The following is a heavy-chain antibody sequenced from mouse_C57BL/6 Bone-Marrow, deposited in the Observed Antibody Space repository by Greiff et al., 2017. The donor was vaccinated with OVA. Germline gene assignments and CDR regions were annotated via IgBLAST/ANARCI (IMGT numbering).Heavy chain of an antibody. J-gene: IGHJ2*01. CDR1: AYTFTSYW. Sequence: QVQLKQPGPDLVKPGAPVKLSCKVSAYTFTSYWMNWVKQRPGRGLEWIGRFDPISGGTKYNEKFKSKATMTVDKPSSTDYMQLSRLTSEDSAVYYCARSFAYFITTVDYWGQGTTLTVSS. CDR3: ARSFAYFITTVDY. D-gene: IGHD1-1*01. V-gene: IGHV1-72*01. CDR2: FDPISGGT.